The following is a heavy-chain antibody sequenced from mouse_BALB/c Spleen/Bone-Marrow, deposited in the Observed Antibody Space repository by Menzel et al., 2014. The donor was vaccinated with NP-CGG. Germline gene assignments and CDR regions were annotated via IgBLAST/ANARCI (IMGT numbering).Heavy chain of an antibody. CDR2: ISYSGST. Sequence: EVQLVESGPGLVKPSQSLSLTCTVTGYSITSDYAWNWIRQFPGNKLEWMGYISYSGSTSFNPSLKSRISITRDTSKSQFFLQLNSVTTEDTATYYCARDYYGSSSYWYFDVWGAGTMVTVSS. D-gene: IGHD1-1*01. V-gene: IGHV3-2*02. CDR1: GYSITSDYA. J-gene: IGHJ1*01. CDR3: ARDYYGSSSYWYFDV.